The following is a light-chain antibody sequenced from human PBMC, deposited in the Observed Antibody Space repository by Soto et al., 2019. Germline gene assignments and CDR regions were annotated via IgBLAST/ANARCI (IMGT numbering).Light chain of an antibody. CDR3: SSYAGNNKYV. CDR1: SSDVGGYNY. V-gene: IGLV2-8*01. CDR2: EVS. Sequence: QSALTQPPSASGSLGQSVTISCTGTSSDVGGYNYVSWYQQHPGKAPKLMISEVSKRPSGVPDRFSGSKSGNAASLTVSGLQAEDEADYYCSSYAGNNKYVFGAGTKLTVL. J-gene: IGLJ1*01.